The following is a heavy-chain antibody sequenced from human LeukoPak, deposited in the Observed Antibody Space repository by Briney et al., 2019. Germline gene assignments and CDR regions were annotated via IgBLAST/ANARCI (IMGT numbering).Heavy chain of an antibody. CDR2: ISSSSSTI. Sequence: GGSLRLSCAASGFTFSSYSMNWVRQAPGKGLEWVSYISSSSSTIYYADSVKGRYTISRDNSKNTVYLQMNSLRVEDTAVYYCARGLFLSGYLDAFDIWGQGTVVTVSS. D-gene: IGHD3-22*01. CDR1: GFTFSSYS. J-gene: IGHJ3*02. CDR3: ARGLFLSGYLDAFDI. V-gene: IGHV3-48*01.